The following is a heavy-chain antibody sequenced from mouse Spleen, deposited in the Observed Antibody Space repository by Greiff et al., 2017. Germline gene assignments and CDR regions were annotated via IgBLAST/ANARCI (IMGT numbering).Heavy chain of an antibody. J-gene: IGHJ2*01. D-gene: IGHD1-1*01. CDR3: ARCTTVVAGDY. CDR1: GYTFTSYT. V-gene: IGHV1-4*01. Sequence: VRLVESGAELARPGASVKMSCKASGYTFTSYTMHWVKQRPGQGLEWIGYINPSSGYTKYNQKFKDKATLTADKSSSTAYMQLSSLTSEDSAVYYCARCTTVVAGDYWGQGTTLTVSS. CDR2: INPSSGYT.